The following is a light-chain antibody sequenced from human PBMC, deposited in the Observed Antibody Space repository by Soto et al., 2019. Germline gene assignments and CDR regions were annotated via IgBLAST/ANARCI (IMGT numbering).Light chain of an antibody. Sequence: EIVMTQSPATLSVSPGERATLSCRASQSVSSNLAWYHQKPGQAPRLLSDGASTRATGIPARFSGSGSGTEFTLTISSLQSEDVAVYYCQQYNNWPLTFGGGTKVEIK. CDR1: QSVSSN. CDR3: QQYNNWPLT. V-gene: IGKV3-15*01. J-gene: IGKJ4*01. CDR2: GAS.